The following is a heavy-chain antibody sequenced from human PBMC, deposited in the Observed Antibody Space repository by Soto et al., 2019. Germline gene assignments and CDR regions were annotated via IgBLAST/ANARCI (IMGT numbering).Heavy chain of an antibody. CDR2: IKSKTDGGTT. J-gene: IGHJ4*02. V-gene: IGHV3-15*01. CDR3: SALDGSPLAY. CDR1: GFTFSNAW. Sequence: VGSLGLSSAASGFTFSNAWMSWVRQAPGKGLEWVGRIKSKTDGGTTDYAAPVKGRLTISRDDSKNTLYLQMNSLKTEDTAVYYCSALDGSPLAYWSQGTLVVVS. D-gene: IGHD5-12*01.